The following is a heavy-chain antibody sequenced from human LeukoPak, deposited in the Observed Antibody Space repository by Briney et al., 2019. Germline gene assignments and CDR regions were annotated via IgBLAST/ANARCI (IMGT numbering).Heavy chain of an antibody. CDR3: ASDWSGGGQGY. D-gene: IGHD2-15*01. CDR1: GYSISSGYY. Sequence: SETLSLTCTVSGYSISSGYYWGWIRQPPGKGLEWIGSIYHSGSTYYNPSLKSRVTISVDTSKNQFSLKLSSVTAADTAVYYCASDWSGGGQGYWGQGTLVTVSS. V-gene: IGHV4-38-2*02. J-gene: IGHJ4*02. CDR2: IYHSGST.